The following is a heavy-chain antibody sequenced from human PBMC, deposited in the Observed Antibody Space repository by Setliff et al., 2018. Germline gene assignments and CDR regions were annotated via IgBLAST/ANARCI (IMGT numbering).Heavy chain of an antibody. D-gene: IGHD3-22*01. Sequence: ASVKVSCKPSGYTFTDYYIHWVRQAPGQGLEWMGWINPKSGDISYAPKFAGRVTMTRDTPISTVYMELSLLTSDDTAAYFCARRDGRSGYLGFDLWGHGSLVTVSS. CDR1: GYTFTDYY. CDR3: ARRDGRSGYLGFDL. CDR2: INPKSGDI. J-gene: IGHJ4*01. V-gene: IGHV1-2*07.